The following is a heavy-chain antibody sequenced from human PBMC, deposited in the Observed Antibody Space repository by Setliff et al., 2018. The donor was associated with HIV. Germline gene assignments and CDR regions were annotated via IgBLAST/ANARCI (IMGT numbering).Heavy chain of an antibody. J-gene: IGHJ4*02. CDR1: GGSISSTNYY. CDR3: ARQGLVLVPASIDWRLPPSPIDY. V-gene: IGHV4-39*01. Sequence: SETLSLTCTVSGGSISSTNYYWGWIRQPPGKGLEWIASIYYSGRTYYNPSLKSRITISVDTSKNQFSLRLSSVTAADTAVYYCARQGLVLVPASIDWRLPPSPIDYWGQGALVTVSS. D-gene: IGHD2-2*01. CDR2: IYYSGRT.